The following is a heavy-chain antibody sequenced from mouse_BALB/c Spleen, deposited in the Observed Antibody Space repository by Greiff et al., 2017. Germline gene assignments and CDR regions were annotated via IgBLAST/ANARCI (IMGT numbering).Heavy chain of an antibody. J-gene: IGHJ4*01. Sequence: EVKLMESGPELVKPGASVKIPCKASGYTFTDYNMDWVKQSHGKSLEWIGDINPNNGGTIYNQKFKGKATLTVDKSSSTAYMELRSLTSEDTAVYYCARYDGYYMDYWGQGTSVTVSS. CDR2: INPNNGGT. V-gene: IGHV1-18*01. CDR3: ARYDGYYMDY. CDR1: GYTFTDYN. D-gene: IGHD2-3*01.